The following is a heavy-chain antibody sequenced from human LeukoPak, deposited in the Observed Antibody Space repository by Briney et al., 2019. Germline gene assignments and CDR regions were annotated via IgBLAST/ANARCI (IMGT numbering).Heavy chain of an antibody. J-gene: IGHJ4*02. CDR2: ISWNSGSI. CDR3: ARDLVRETYYFDY. V-gene: IGHV3-9*01. D-gene: IGHD1-26*01. Sequence: PGRSLRLSCAASGFTFDDYAMHWVRQAPGEGLEWVSGISWNSGSIGYADSVKGRFTISRDNAKNSLYLQMNSLRAEDTAVYYCARDLVRETYYFDYWGQGTLVTVSS. CDR1: GFTFDDYA.